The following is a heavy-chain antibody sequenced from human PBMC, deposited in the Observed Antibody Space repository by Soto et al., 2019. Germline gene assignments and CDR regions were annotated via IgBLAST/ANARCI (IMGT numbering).Heavy chain of an antibody. CDR2: ISSSSSYI. CDR1: GFTFSSYS. CDR3: ARDAPDPAVLFDI. V-gene: IGHV3-21*01. J-gene: IGHJ3*02. Sequence: GSLRLSCEASGFTFSSYSMNWVRQAPGKGLEWVSSISSSSSYIYYADSVKGRFTISRDNAKNSLYLQMNSLRAEDTAVYYCARDAPDPAVLFDISGQGTMVTVSS. D-gene: IGHD2-8*02.